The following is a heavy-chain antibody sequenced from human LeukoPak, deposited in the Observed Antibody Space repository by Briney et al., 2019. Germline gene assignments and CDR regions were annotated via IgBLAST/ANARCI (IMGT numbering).Heavy chain of an antibody. CDR3: AGDDGGPYGSGSPPRDY. V-gene: IGHV1-69*13. CDR1: GGTFSSYA. CDR2: IIPIFGTA. D-gene: IGHD3-10*01. Sequence: SVKVSCKASGGTFSSYAISWVRQAPGQGLEWMGGIIPIFGTANYAQKFQGRVTITADESTSTAYMELSSLRSEDTAVYYCAGDDGGPYGSGSPPRDYWGQGTLVTVSS. J-gene: IGHJ4*02.